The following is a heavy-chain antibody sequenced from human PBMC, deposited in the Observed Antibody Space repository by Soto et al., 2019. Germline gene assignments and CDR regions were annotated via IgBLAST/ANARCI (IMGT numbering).Heavy chain of an antibody. D-gene: IGHD3-22*01. V-gene: IGHV4-59*01. CDR2: IYYRGST. CDR3: ARSKKQNPYYYDSSGLFDY. J-gene: IGHJ4*02. CDR1: GGSISSYY. Sequence: SATLCLTWSVSGGSISSYYGSWIRQPPGKGLEWIGYIYYRGSTNYNPSLKSRVTISVDTSKNQFSLKLSSVTAADTAVYYCARSKKQNPYYYDSSGLFDYWGQGTLVTVSS.